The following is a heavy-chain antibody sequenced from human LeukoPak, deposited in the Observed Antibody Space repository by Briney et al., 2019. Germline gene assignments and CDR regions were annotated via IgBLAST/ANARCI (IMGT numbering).Heavy chain of an antibody. V-gene: IGHV5-51*01. CDR2: IYPGDSDT. Sequence: GESLKISCKGCGYSFTNYWIGWVRQMPGKGLEWMTIIYPGDSDTRYSPSFQGQVTISADKSINNAYLQWSSLKASDSAMYYCARQKYSSGLDAFDIWGQGTMVTVSS. J-gene: IGHJ3*02. CDR1: GYSFTNYW. D-gene: IGHD5-18*01. CDR3: ARQKYSSGLDAFDI.